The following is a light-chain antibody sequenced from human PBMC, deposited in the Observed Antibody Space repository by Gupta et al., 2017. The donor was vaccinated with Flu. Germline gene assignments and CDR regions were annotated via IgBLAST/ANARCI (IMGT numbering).Light chain of an antibody. J-gene: IGKJ5*01. V-gene: IGKV3-15*01. CDR2: GAS. CDR3: QQYYDWPPIT. CDR1: QSVTSN. Sequence: EVVLTQSPATLSVSPGESANLSCKASQSVTSNLAWYQQKPGQTLRLLIFGASARATGIPARFSGGGSGTDFTPTISSLQSEDFAVYYCQQYYDWPPITFGQGTRLAIK.